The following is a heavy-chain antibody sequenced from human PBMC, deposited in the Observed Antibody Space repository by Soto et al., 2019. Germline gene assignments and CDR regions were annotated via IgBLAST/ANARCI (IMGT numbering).Heavy chain of an antibody. CDR1: GYTFTGYY. V-gene: IGHV1-2*02. CDR3: ARGSVDFWSGYSSYFDY. D-gene: IGHD3-3*01. J-gene: IGHJ4*02. Sequence: ASVKVSCKASGYTFTGYYMHWVRQAPGQGREWMGWINPSSGGTNYAQKFQGRVTMTRDTSISTAYMELSRLRSDDTAVYYCARGSVDFWSGYSSYFDYWGQGTLVTVSS. CDR2: INPSSGGT.